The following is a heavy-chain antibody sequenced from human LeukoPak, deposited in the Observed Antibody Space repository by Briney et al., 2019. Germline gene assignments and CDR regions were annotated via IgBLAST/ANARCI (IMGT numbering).Heavy chain of an antibody. V-gene: IGHV3-7*01. CDR3: ARDGALWSTDY. CDR2: IKQDGSEE. CDR1: GFTFSSYW. J-gene: IGHJ4*02. D-gene: IGHD3-10*01. Sequence: GGSLLLSCAASGFTFSSYWLSWVRQAPGKGLEWVANIKQDGSEEYYVDSVKGRFTISRDNAKNSLYLQMNSLRAEDTAVYYCARDGALWSTDYWGQGTLVTVSS.